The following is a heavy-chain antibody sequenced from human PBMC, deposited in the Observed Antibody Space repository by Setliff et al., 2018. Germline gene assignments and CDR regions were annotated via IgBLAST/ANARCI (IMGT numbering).Heavy chain of an antibody. CDR3: ARRGYGGYIYGSFDS. Sequence: GESLKISCKASGYRFTSQWIAWVRQTPGRGLEWMGIIYPADSDTTYSPSFQGQVTILVDKSLSTAYLQWSSLKASDSGKYYCARRGYGGYIYGSFDSWGQGTLVTVSS. D-gene: IGHD5-18*01. V-gene: IGHV5-51*01. CDR1: GYRFTSQW. CDR2: IYPADSDT. J-gene: IGHJ5*01.